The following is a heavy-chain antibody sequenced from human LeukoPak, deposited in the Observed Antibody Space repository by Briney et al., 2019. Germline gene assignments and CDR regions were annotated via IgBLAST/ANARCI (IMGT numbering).Heavy chain of an antibody. D-gene: IGHD1-7*01. CDR1: GFTFSSYA. V-gene: IGHV3-64*01. CDR3: ASSPPTGTTWYFDL. J-gene: IGHJ2*01. Sequence: GGSLRLSCAASGFTFSSYAMHWVRQAPGQGLEYVSAISSNGGSTYYAKSVKGRFTISRDNSKNTLYLQMGSLRIEDMALYYCASSPPTGTTWYFDLWGRGTLVTVSS. CDR2: ISSNGGST.